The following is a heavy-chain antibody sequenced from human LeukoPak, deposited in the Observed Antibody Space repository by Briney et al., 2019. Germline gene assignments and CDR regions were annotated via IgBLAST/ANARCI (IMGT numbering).Heavy chain of an antibody. CDR1: GFTFSSYA. Sequence: GGSLRLSCAASGFTFSSYAMSRVRQAPGKGLEWVSAISGSGGSTYYADSVKGRFTISRDNSKNTLYLQMNSLRAEDTAVYYCAKAPYCSGGSCHQRGYYYFDYWGQGTLVTVSS. J-gene: IGHJ4*02. CDR2: ISGSGGST. V-gene: IGHV3-23*01. CDR3: AKAPYCSGGSCHQRGYYYFDY. D-gene: IGHD2-15*01.